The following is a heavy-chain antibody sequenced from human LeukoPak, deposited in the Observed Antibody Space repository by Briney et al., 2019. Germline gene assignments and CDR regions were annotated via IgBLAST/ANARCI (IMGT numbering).Heavy chain of an antibody. V-gene: IGHV3-21*01. CDR1: GFTFSGYS. Sequence: GGSLRLSCAASGFTFSGYSMNWVCQAPGKGLGWVSFISSSSSYIHYADSVKGRFTISRDNAKNSLYLQMNSLRAEDTAVYYCARDGGGYRFYNWFDPWGQGTLVTVSS. J-gene: IGHJ5*02. CDR2: ISSSSSYI. D-gene: IGHD5-12*01. CDR3: ARDGGGYRFYNWFDP.